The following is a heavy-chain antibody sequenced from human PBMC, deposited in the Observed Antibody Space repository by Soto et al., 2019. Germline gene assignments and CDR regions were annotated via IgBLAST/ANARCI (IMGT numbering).Heavy chain of an antibody. Sequence: SLRLSCAGSGSTFTDFTMTWVRQAPGKGLEWVSAISGDGLSTYYAGSVKGRFTISGDNSKTTLYLQMNSLRAEDTAVYYCARRPDAFDIWGRGTMVTVSS. V-gene: IGHV3-23*01. CDR3: ARRPDAFDI. J-gene: IGHJ3*02. CDR1: GSTFTDFT. CDR2: ISGDGLST.